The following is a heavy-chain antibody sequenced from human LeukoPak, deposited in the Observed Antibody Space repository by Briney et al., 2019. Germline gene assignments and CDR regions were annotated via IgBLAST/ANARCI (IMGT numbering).Heavy chain of an antibody. CDR1: GGTFSSYA. V-gene: IGHV1-69*13. Sequence: SVKVSCKASGGTFSSYAISWVRQAPGQGLEWMGGIIPIFGTANYAQKFQGRVTITADESTSTAYMELSSLRSEDTAMYYCASVRELYDSRGHDYYYGMDVWGQGTTVTVSS. CDR3: ASVRELYDSRGHDYYYGMDV. D-gene: IGHD3-22*01. CDR2: IIPIFGTA. J-gene: IGHJ6*02.